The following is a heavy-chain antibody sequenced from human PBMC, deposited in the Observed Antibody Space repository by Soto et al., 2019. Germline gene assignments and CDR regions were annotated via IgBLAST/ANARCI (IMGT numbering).Heavy chain of an antibody. D-gene: IGHD2-2*01. CDR2: IYYSGST. V-gene: IGHV4-30-4*01. J-gene: IGHJ6*02. CDR3: GTMPIVVEPAPMDV. CDR1: GGSISSGDYY. Sequence: KPSETLSLTCTVSGGSISSGDYYWSWIRQPPGKGLEWIGCIYYSGSTSYNASLKSRTSISADPSNNQFSLKLHSLTAADTAVYFCGTMPIVVEPAPMDVWGPGTSVTVSS.